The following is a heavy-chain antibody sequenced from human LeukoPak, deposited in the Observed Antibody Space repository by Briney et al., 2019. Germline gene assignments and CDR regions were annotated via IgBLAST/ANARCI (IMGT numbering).Heavy chain of an antibody. J-gene: IGHJ4*02. CDR3: ARVPTTVTTVYFDY. CDR2: IYSGGST. D-gene: IGHD4-17*01. CDR1: GFTVSSNY. Sequence: GGSLRLSCAASGFTVSSNYMSWVRQAPGKGLEWVSVIYSGGSTYYSDSVKGRFTISRDNSKNTLYLQMNSLRAEDTAVYYCARVPTTVTTVYFDYWGQGTLVTVSS. V-gene: IGHV3-53*01.